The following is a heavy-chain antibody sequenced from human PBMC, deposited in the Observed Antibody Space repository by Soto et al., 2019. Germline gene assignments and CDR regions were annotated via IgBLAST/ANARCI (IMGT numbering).Heavy chain of an antibody. J-gene: IGHJ4*02. CDR3: ARVAFGPIDY. CDR2: MYHSGTT. CDR1: NYSISSGYY. V-gene: IGHV4-38-2*02. Sequence: LSLTCTVSNYSISSGYYWGWIRQSPGEGLEWIVSMYHSGTTYYNPSLESRVTISIDTSKNQFSLKLTSVTSADTAVYFCARVAFGPIDYWGQGTLVTVSS. D-gene: IGHD3-16*01.